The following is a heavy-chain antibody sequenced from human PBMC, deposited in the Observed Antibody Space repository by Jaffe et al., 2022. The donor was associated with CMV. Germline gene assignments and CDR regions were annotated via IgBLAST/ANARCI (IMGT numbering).Heavy chain of an antibody. J-gene: IGHJ6*02. CDR1: GGTFSSYA. V-gene: IGHV1-69*01. Sequence: QVQLVQSGAEVKKPGSSVKVSCKASGGTFSSYAISWVRQAPGQGLEWMGGIIPIFGTANYAQKFQGRVTITADESTSTAYMELSSLRSEDTAVYYCAREGRVAVAGTNYYGMDVWGQGTTVTVSS. CDR2: IIPIFGTA. CDR3: AREGRVAVAGTNYYGMDV. D-gene: IGHD6-19*01.